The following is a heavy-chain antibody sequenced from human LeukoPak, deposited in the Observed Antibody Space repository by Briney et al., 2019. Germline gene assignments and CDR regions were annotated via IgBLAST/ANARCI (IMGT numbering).Heavy chain of an antibody. D-gene: IGHD3-10*01. J-gene: IGHJ4*02. CDR1: GFPFRDFG. CDR3: ARDDGSGSYPGGY. CDR2: TRFDGINK. V-gene: IGHV3-30*02. Sequence: GGSLRLSCVASGFPFRDFGMHWVRQAPGKGLESVALTRFDGINKYNPGSVQGRFSISRDNSRNTVYLQMNNLRPEDTAIYHCARDDGSGSYPGGYWGQGTLVSVSS.